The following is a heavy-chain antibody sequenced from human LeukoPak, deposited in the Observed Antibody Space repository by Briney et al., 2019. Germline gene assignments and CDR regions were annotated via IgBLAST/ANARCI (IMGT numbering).Heavy chain of an antibody. CDR2: ISASNGNT. J-gene: IGHJ5*02. V-gene: IGHV1-18*01. Sequence: GASVKVSCKASGYTFTNYGVSWVRQAPGQGLEWMGWISASNGNTNYAQKFQGRVTMTTDTSTSTAYMELRSLRSDDTAVYYCARDRHIVVVVAASNWFDPWGQGTLVTVSS. D-gene: IGHD2-15*01. CDR1: GYTFTNYG. CDR3: ARDRHIVVVVAASNWFDP.